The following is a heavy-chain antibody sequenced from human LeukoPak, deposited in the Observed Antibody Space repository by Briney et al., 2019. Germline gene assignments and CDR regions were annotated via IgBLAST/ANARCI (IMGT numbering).Heavy chain of an antibody. D-gene: IGHD6-13*01. CDR3: ARGDGVASASGGVDP. Sequence: SETLSLTCTVSGGSINNYYWSWIRQPPGKGLEWIGRIYHSGSADVTPSLKSRATISADRSKNQFSLKLSSVTAADTAVYYRARGDGVASASGGVDPWGQGTLVTVTS. CDR2: IYHSGSA. V-gene: IGHV4-4*07. CDR1: GGSINNYY. J-gene: IGHJ5*02.